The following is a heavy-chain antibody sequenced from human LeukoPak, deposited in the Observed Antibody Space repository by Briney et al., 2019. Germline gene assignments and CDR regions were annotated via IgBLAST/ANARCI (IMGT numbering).Heavy chain of an antibody. Sequence: GGSLRLSCAASGFTFSNYWMNWVRQAPGKGLEWVASIKEDGSEKYYVDSVKGRFTISRDNAKISLYLQMNSLRAEDTAVYYCARDRTTDFWSGYYTNYFDYWGQGTLVTVSS. CDR1: GFTFSNYW. CDR3: ARDRTTDFWSGYYTNYFDY. D-gene: IGHD3-3*01. V-gene: IGHV3-7*01. J-gene: IGHJ4*02. CDR2: IKEDGSEK.